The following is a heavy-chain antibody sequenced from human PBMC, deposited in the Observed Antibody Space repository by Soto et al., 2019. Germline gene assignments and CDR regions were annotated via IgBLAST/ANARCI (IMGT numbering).Heavy chain of an antibody. CDR3: ARERGGGTLERIQLWSYYYYYGMDV. D-gene: IGHD5-18*01. CDR2: IIPIFGTA. V-gene: IGHV1-69*13. CDR1: GGTFSSYA. J-gene: IGHJ6*02. Sequence: SVKVSCKASGGTFSSYAISWVRQAPGQGLEWKGGIIPIFGTANYAQKFQGRVTITADESTSTAYMELSSLRSEDTAVYYCARERGGGTLERIQLWSYYYYYGMDVWGQGTTVTVSS.